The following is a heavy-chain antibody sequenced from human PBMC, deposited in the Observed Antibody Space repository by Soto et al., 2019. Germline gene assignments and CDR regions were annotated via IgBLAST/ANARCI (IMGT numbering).Heavy chain of an antibody. CDR2: IIPIFGTA. CDR3: ARAAQPRDYYYGMDV. CDR1: GGTFSSYG. V-gene: IGHV1-69*12. Sequence: QVQLVQSGAEVKKPGSSVKVSCKASGGTFSSYGISWVRQAPGQGLEWMGGIIPIFGTANYAQKFQGRVTITADESTSTAYMELSSLRSEYTAVYYSARAAQPRDYYYGMDVWGQGTTVTVSS. J-gene: IGHJ6*02.